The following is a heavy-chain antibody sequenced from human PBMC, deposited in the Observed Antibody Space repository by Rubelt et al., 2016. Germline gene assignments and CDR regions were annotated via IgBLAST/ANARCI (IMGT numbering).Heavy chain of an antibody. CDR2: IIPILGIA. Sequence: QVQLVQSGAEVKKPGSSVKVSCKASGGTFSSYAISWVRQAPGQGLEWMGRIIPILGIANYAQKFQGRVTITAAKATRTAYMELSSLGSEETAVYYCARGVEYYYGSGTNWFDPWGQGTLVTVSS. CDR1: GGTFSSYA. CDR3: ARGVEYYYGSGTNWFDP. J-gene: IGHJ5*02. V-gene: IGHV1-69*04. D-gene: IGHD3-10*01.